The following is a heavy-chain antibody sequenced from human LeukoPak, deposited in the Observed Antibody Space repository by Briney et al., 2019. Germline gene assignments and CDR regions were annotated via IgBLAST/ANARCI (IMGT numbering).Heavy chain of an antibody. V-gene: IGHV4-59*08. CDR2: IYYSGST. J-gene: IGHJ4*02. Sequence: SETLSLTCTVSGGSISSYYWSWIRQPPGKGLEWIGYIYYSGSTNYNPSIKSRVTISVDTSKNQFSLKLSSVTAADTAVYYCARLGRACSSTSCYAIDYWGQGTLVTVSS. D-gene: IGHD2-2*01. CDR1: GGSISSYY. CDR3: ARLGRACSSTSCYAIDY.